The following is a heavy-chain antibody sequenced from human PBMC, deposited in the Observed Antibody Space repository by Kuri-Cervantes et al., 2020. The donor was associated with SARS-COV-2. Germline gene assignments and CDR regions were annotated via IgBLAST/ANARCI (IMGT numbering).Heavy chain of an antibody. CDR1: GGAINTYNW. D-gene: IGHD2-2*02. CDR2: IFHDGST. Sequence: GSLRLSCVVSGGAINTYNWWTWVRQPPGKGLQWIGEIFHDGSTKFNPSLSFRGRVTMSLDKSKNQFSLNLTSVTAADTAVYYCARESTYTFDIWGQGTSVTVSS. J-gene: IGHJ3*02. CDR3: ARESTYTFDI. V-gene: IGHV4-4*02.